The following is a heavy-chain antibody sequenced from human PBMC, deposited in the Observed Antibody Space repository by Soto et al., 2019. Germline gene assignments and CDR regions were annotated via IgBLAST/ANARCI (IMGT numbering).Heavy chain of an antibody. CDR1: GFSLSTSGLG. CDR2: IYWDDDK. V-gene: IGHV2-5*02. Sequence: SGPTLVNPTQTLTLTCTFSGFSLSTSGLGVGWIRQPPGKAMECLALIYWDDDKRYSPSLKSRLTITKDTSKNQVVLTMTNMDSVDTATYYCAHRKWDTSMVRWGQGNMVTVSS. D-gene: IGHD5-18*01. J-gene: IGHJ4*02. CDR3: AHRKWDTSMVR.